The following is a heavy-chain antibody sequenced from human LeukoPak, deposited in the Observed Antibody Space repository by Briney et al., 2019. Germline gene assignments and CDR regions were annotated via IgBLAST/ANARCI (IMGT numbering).Heavy chain of an antibody. CDR2: IKQDGGEK. Sequence: PGGSLRLSCAASGFPFSNYWMSWVRQAPGKGLEWVANIKQDGGEKHYVDSVKGRFTTSRDNGKNSLYLQMNSLRAEDTAVYYCARAEGDYYYYFYMDVWGKGTTVTVSS. V-gene: IGHV3-7*01. CDR3: ARAEGDYYYYFYMDV. J-gene: IGHJ6*03. CDR1: GFPFSNYW.